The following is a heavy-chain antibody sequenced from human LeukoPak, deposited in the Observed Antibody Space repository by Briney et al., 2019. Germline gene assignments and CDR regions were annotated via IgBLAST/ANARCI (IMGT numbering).Heavy chain of an antibody. V-gene: IGHV3-9*01. CDR1: GFTFDDYA. J-gene: IGHJ4*02. CDR3: AKLEGDYGDFLDY. CDR2: ISWNSGSI. Sequence: GGSLRLSCAASGFTFDDYAMHWVRQAPGKGLEWVSGISWNSGSIGYADSVKGRFTISRDNAKNSLHLQMNSLRAEDTALYYCAKLEGDYGDFLDYWGQGTLVTVSS. D-gene: IGHD4-17*01.